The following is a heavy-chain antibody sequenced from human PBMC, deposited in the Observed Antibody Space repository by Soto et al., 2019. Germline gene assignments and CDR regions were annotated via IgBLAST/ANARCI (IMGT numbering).Heavy chain of an antibody. Sequence: PSETMSLTCAVYGGSFSGYYWSWIRQPPGKGLEWIGEINHSGSTNYNPSIKGRVTISVDTSKNQFSLKLSSVTAADTAVYYCARGAPYPYNWFDPWGQGTLVTVSS. J-gene: IGHJ5*02. CDR2: INHSGST. CDR3: ARGAPYPYNWFDP. CDR1: GGSFSGYY. V-gene: IGHV4-34*01.